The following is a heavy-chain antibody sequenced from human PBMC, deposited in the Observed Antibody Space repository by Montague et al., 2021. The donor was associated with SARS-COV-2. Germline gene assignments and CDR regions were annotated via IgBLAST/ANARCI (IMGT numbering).Heavy chain of an antibody. CDR1: GGSISNYY. V-gene: IGHV4-59*01. CDR2: IYCSGST. D-gene: IGHD3-22*01. J-gene: IGHJ6*02. Sequence: SETLSLTCTVSGGSISNYYWSWIRQPPGRGLEWIGYIYCSGSTDYSPSXKSRVTISLDTSKNQFSLKVTSVTAADTAVYYCARGGGYYNYGLDVWGPGTPVTVSS. CDR3: ARGGGYYNYGLDV.